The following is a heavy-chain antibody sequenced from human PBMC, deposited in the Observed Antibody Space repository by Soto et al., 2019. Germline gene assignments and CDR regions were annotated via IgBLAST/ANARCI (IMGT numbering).Heavy chain of an antibody. V-gene: IGHV1-69*02. J-gene: IGHJ4*02. CDR3: ATNYGSGSAHFDN. D-gene: IGHD3-10*01. Sequence: QVQLVQSGAEVKKPGSSVKVSCTASGDTFNFYTISWVRQAPGQGLEWMGRIIPMLGMSNYAPNFQGRVTMIADKSTRTAYMELSSLRSEDTALYYCATNYGSGSAHFDNWGQGTLVTVSS. CDR1: GDTFNFYT. CDR2: IIPMLGMS.